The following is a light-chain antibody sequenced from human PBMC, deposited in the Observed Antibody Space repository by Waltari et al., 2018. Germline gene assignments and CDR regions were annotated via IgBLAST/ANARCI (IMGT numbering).Light chain of an antibody. CDR3: AAWDDSLSGHVV. Sequence: QSVLTQPPPASGTPGQRVIISCSGSSSNLGRNYVSWYQQLPGPAPKLLIYKNKQQPSGVPDRFSGSKSGTSASLAISGLRSEDEADYYCAAWDDSLSGHVVFGGGTKLTAL. V-gene: IGLV1-47*01. CDR1: SSNLGRNY. CDR2: KNK. J-gene: IGLJ2*01.